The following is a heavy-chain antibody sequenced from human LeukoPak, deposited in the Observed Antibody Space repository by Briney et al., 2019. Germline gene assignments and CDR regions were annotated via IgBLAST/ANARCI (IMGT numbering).Heavy chain of an antibody. CDR3: AKEYDSGGYGANFDY. CDR2: VIGSGEHT. J-gene: IGHJ4*02. CDR1: GFTFGSYA. Sequence: GGSLRLSCAASGFTFGSYAMSWVRQAPGKGLEWVSGVIGSGEHTYSPDSVKGRFTISRDNSRNTMYLQMDSLRAEDTAVYYCAKEYDSGGYGANFDYWGQGTLVTVSS. D-gene: IGHD3-10*01. V-gene: IGHV3-23*01.